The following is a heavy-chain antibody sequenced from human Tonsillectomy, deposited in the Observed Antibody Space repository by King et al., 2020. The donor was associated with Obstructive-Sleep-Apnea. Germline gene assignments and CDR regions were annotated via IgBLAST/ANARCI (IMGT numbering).Heavy chain of an antibody. CDR2: MSYSGNT. J-gene: IGHJ4*02. CDR1: VGSISSYY. CDR3: ARHRGVEDYGGYGDYFDY. V-gene: IGHV4-59*08. D-gene: IGHD5-12*01. Sequence: QLQESGPGLVKPSETLSLTCTVSVGSISSYYWSWIRQPPGKGLEWIGYMSYSGNTNFNPSLTSRVTISPDTSKIQFSLGLSSVTAADTAVYYCARHRGVEDYGGYGDYFDYWGQGTLVTVSS.